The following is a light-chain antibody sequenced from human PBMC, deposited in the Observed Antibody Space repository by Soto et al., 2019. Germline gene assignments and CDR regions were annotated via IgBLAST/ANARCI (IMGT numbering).Light chain of an antibody. CDR2: KAS. V-gene: IGKV1-5*03. CDR3: QQYKSVSLLT. J-gene: IGKJ4*01. Sequence: DIQMTQSPSTLSASVGDRVTITCRASQSITTWLAWYQQKPGKAPKLLIYKASTLESGVPSRFSGSGSGTEFTLTISSLQPDDVATYYCQQYKSVSLLTFGGGTKVEIK. CDR1: QSITTW.